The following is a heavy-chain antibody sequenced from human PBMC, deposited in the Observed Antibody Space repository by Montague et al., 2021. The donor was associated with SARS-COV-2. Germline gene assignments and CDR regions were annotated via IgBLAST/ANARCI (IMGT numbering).Heavy chain of an antibody. D-gene: IGHD3-16*01. V-gene: IGHV4-4*07. CDR2: IYASGST. CDR1: GVSITSYY. CDR3: VRDGGNWYYFDY. Sequence: SETLSLTCSISGVSITSYYWSWVRQPAGKGLEWIGHIYASGSTNXSPSLKSRVRLSIDNPKSQFSLKLESLTAADTAVYYCVRDGGNWYYFDYWGQGALVTVSS. J-gene: IGHJ4*02.